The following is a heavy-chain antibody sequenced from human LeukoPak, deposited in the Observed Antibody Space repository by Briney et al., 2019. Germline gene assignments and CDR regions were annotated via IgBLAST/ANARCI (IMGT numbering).Heavy chain of an antibody. CDR3: TTEEQWLPYYFDY. CDR2: IYSGGST. J-gene: IGHJ4*02. Sequence: GGSLRLSCAASGFTVSSNYMSWVRQAPGKGLEWVSVIYSGGSTYYADSVKGRFTISRDNSKNTLYLQMNSLRAEDTAVYYCTTEEQWLPYYFDYWGQGTLVTVSS. V-gene: IGHV3-66*01. D-gene: IGHD6-19*01. CDR1: GFTVSSNY.